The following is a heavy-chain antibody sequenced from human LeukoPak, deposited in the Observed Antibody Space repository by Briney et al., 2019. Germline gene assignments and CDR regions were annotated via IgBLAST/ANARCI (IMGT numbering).Heavy chain of an antibody. V-gene: IGHV1-69*05. J-gene: IGHJ4*02. CDR1: GDTFSSYA. D-gene: IGHD5-12*01. CDR3: AREGAPCLRLREPLYYFDY. Sequence: SSVKVSCKASGDTFSSYAISLVRQAPGQGLECMGRIIPIFGTANYAQKFQGRVTITTDESTSTAYMELSSLRSEDTAVYYCAREGAPCLRLREPLYYFDYWCQGTLVTVSS. CDR2: IIPIFGTA.